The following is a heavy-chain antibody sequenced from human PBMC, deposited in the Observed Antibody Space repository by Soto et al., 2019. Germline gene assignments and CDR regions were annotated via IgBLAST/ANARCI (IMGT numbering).Heavy chain of an antibody. D-gene: IGHD2-15*01. CDR1: GGSISSGGYY. J-gene: IGHJ6*02. CDR2: IHYSGST. V-gene: IGHV4-31*03. Sequence: SETLSLTCTVSGGSISSGGYYWTWISKHPGKGLEWIGYIHYSGSTYYNPSLKSRVTILVDTSKNQFSLKLSSVTAADTAVYYCARDAGCNGGSCYPLSVYYGMDVWGQGTTVTVSS. CDR3: ARDAGCNGGSCYPLSVYYGMDV.